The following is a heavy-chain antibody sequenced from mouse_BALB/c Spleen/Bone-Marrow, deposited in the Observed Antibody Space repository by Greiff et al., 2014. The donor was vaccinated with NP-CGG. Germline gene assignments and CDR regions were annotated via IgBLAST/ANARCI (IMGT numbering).Heavy chain of an antibody. V-gene: IGHV1-69*02. CDR3: TRGGSSPHYFDY. Sequence: SGAELVRPGASVKLSCKASGYTFTSYWINWVKQRPGQGLEWIGNIYPSDSYTNYNQKFKDKATLTVDKSSTTAYMQLSSPTSEDSAVYYCTRGGSSPHYFDYWGQGTTLTVSS. CDR2: IYPSDSYT. D-gene: IGHD1-1*01. CDR1: GYTFTSYW. J-gene: IGHJ2*01.